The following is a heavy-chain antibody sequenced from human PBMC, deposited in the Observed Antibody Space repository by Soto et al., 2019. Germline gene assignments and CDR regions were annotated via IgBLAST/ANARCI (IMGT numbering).Heavy chain of an antibody. Sequence: VQLLESGGGLVQPGGSLRLSCAASGFTFSKNAMSWVRQAPGKGLEWVSSISGNAGSTYYADSVKGRLTISRDNSKNMLYQQMNSLRAEATAVYYCAKSRQQLIGYYYYYGMDVWGQGTTVTVSS. CDR2: ISGNAGST. V-gene: IGHV3-23*01. CDR3: AKSRQQLIGYYYYYGMDV. J-gene: IGHJ6*02. D-gene: IGHD3-22*01. CDR1: GFTFSKNA.